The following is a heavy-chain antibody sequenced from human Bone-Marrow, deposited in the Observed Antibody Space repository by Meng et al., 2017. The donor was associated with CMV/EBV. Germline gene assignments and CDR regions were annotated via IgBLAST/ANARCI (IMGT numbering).Heavy chain of an antibody. CDR3: ARYLSVPAYYYYYYGMDV. Sequence: ASVKVSCKASGYTFTSYGISWVRQAPGQGLEWMGWISAYNGNTNYAQKLQGRVTMTTDTSTSTAYMELRSLRSDDTAVYYCARYLSVPAYYYYYYGMDVWGQGTTVTVSS. D-gene: IGHD2-2*01. V-gene: IGHV1-18*01. CDR1: GYTFTSYG. CDR2: ISAYNGNT. J-gene: IGHJ6*02.